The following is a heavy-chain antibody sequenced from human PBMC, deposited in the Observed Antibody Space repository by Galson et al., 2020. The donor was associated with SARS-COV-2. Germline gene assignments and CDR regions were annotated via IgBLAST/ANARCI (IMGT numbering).Heavy chain of an antibody. Sequence: ASETLSLTCAVSGGSISSSNWWSWVRQPPGKGLEWIGEIYHSGSTNYNPSLKSRVTISVDKSKNQFSLKLSSVTAADTAVYYCARDRSDILTGYYQYNWFDPWGQGTLVTVSS. CDR2: IYHSGST. D-gene: IGHD3-9*01. V-gene: IGHV4-4*02. CDR1: GGSISSSNW. CDR3: ARDRSDILTGYYQYNWFDP. J-gene: IGHJ5*02.